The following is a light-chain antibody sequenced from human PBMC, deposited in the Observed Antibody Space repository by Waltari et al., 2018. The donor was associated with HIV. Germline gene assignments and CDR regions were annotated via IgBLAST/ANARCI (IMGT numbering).Light chain of an antibody. J-gene: IGLJ1*01. CDR3: AASDDSLNGYV. Sequence: QSVLTQPPSASGTPGQRVTISCSGSSSNFGTKTVSWYQQVPGTAPQLLIYYTIHLPSVVPARFSGSTSGTSASLAISGRQSEDEADYYCAASDDSLNGYVFGTGTKVTVL. V-gene: IGLV1-44*01. CDR1: SSNFGTKT. CDR2: YTI.